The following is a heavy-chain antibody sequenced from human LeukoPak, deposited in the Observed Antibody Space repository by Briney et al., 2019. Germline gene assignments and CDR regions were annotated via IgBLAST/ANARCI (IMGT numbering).Heavy chain of an antibody. CDR1: GFTFSSYA. J-gene: IGHJ6*02. V-gene: IGHV3-30-3*01. Sequence: PGGSLRLSCAASGFTFSSYAMHWVRQAPGKGLEWVALISYDGSNKYYTDSEKGRFTISRDNSKNTNTLYLQMNSLRAEDTAVYYCARVYGWVVTMAGRYYYYGMDVWGQGTTVTVSS. CDR3: ARVYGWVVTMAGRYYYYGMDV. D-gene: IGHD4-23*01. CDR2: ISYDGSNK.